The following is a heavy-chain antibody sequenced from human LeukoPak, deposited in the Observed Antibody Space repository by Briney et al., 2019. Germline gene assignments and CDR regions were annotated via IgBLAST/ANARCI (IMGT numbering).Heavy chain of an antibody. CDR1: GYTFTGYY. V-gene: IGHV1-2*02. D-gene: IGHD6-19*01. CDR3: ARDTDSAGRSLNY. Sequence: ASVTVSCTASGYTFTGYYMHWVRQAPGQGLEWMGWINPNSGGTNYAQTFQGRVTMTRDTSISTAYMELSRLRSDDTAVYYCARDTDSAGRSLNYWGQGTLVTVSS. CDR2: INPNSGGT. J-gene: IGHJ4*02.